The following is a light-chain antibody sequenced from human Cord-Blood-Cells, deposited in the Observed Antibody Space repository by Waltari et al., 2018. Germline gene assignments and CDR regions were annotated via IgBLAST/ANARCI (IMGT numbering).Light chain of an antibody. CDR1: SREFGGYNY. J-gene: IGLJ1*01. CDR3: CSYAGSYTLV. Sequence: QSALTQPRPVSGSPGQSFTISCTGTSREFGGYNYFSWYQQHPGKAPKLMIYDVSKRPSGVPDRFSGSKSGNTASLTISGLQAEDEADYYCCSYAGSYTLVFGTGTKVTVL. V-gene: IGLV2-11*01. CDR2: DVS.